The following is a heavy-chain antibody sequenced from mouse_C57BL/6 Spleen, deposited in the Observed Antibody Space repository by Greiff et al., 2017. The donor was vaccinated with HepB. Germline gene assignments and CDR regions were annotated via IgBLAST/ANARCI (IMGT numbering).Heavy chain of an antibody. Sequence: EVKLMESGGDLVKPGGSLKLSCAASGFTFSSYGMSWVRQTPDKRLEWVATISSGGSYTYYPDSVKGRFTISRDNAKNTLYLQMSSLKSEDTAMYYCARERDYDGVWFAYWGQGTLVTVSA. CDR2: ISSGGSYT. CDR3: ARERDYDGVWFAY. J-gene: IGHJ3*01. V-gene: IGHV5-6*01. D-gene: IGHD2-4*01. CDR1: GFTFSSYG.